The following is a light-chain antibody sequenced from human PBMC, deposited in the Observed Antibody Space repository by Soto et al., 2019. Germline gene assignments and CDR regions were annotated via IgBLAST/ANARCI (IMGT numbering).Light chain of an antibody. V-gene: IGKV1-39*01. Sequence: DIQMNQSPSSPSASVGDRVTITCRASQGISNYLAWYQQKPGKAPKLLIYAASTLQSGVPSRFSGSGSGTDFTLTISSLQPEDFATYFCQQSYSTPPWTFGQGTKVDIK. CDR1: QGISNY. CDR2: AAS. J-gene: IGKJ1*01. CDR3: QQSYSTPPWT.